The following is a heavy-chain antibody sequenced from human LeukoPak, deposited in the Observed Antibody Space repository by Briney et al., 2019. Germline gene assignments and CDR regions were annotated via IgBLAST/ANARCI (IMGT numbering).Heavy chain of an antibody. J-gene: IGHJ5*02. V-gene: IGHV1-18*01. CDR3: ARVIGPFPISHRQENLIGWFDP. CDR2: ISAYNGNT. CDR1: GYTFTSYG. Sequence: GASVKVSCKASGYTFTSYGISWVRQAPGQGLEWMGWISAYNGNTNYAQKLQGRVTMTTDTSTSTAYMELRSLRSDDTAVYYCARVIGPFPISHRQENLIGWFDPWGQGTLVTVSS. D-gene: IGHD3-16*02.